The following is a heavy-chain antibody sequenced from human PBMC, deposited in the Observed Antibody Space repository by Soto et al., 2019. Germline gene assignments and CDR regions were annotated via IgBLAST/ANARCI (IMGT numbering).Heavy chain of an antibody. J-gene: IGHJ4*02. CDR1: GDSCIDYW. V-gene: IGHV5-51*01. Sequence: PGQSQKIACKGSGDSCIDYWIGCVRQMPGKGLEWMGIIYPGDSDTRYSPSFQGQVTISADKSISTAYLQWSSLKASDTAIYYCARQYVSVPTIPMLSYDFWGQGTLGTVSS. D-gene: IGHD5-12*01. CDR2: IYPGDSDT. CDR3: ARQYVSVPTIPMLSYDF.